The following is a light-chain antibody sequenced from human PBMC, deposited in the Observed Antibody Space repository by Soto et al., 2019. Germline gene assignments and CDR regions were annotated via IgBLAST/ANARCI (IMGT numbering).Light chain of an antibody. CDR1: SSNIGAGYH. CDR2: GNN. Sequence: QSVLTQPPSVSGAPGQRVTISCTGSSSNIGAGYHVHWYQQLPGTAPKVVIYGNNNRPSGVPDRFSGSKSGTSASLAITGLQAEDEADYYCQSYDKSLSAWVFGGGTKLTVL. V-gene: IGLV1-40*01. J-gene: IGLJ3*02. CDR3: QSYDKSLSAWV.